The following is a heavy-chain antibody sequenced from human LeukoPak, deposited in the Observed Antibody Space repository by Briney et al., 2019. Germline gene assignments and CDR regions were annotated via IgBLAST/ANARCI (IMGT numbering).Heavy chain of an antibody. Sequence: ASVKVSCKASGYTFTRYAMHWVRQAPGQRLEWMGWINAGNGNTKYSQKFQGRVTITRDTSASTAYMELSSLRSEDTAVYYCARGATSYYYYYGMDVWGQGTTVTVSS. CDR1: GYTFTRYA. CDR3: ARGATSYYYYYGMDV. J-gene: IGHJ6*02. V-gene: IGHV1-3*01. D-gene: IGHD4/OR15-4a*01. CDR2: INAGNGNT.